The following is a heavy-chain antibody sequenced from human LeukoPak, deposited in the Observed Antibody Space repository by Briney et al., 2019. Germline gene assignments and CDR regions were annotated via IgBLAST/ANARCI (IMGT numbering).Heavy chain of an antibody. Sequence: ASVKVSCKASGYTFTSYDINWVRQATGQGLEWMGWMNPNSGNTGYAQKFQGRVTMTRNTSISTAYMELSSLRSEDTAVYYCARGEIRRDFWGNVGYYYGMDVWGQGTTVTDSS. V-gene: IGHV1-8*01. D-gene: IGHD3-3*01. CDR3: ARGEIRRDFWGNVGYYYGMDV. J-gene: IGHJ6*02. CDR1: GYTFTSYD. CDR2: MNPNSGNT.